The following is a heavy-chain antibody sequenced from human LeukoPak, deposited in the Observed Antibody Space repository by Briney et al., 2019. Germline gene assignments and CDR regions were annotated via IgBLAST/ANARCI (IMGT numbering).Heavy chain of an antibody. CDR1: GGSISRYY. CDR2: IDYSGST. V-gene: IGHV4-59*12. CDR3: ARDYDVLTAYPPTQLFDP. Sequence: SETLSLTCTVSGGSISRYYWSWIRQPPGKGLEWIGYIDYSGSTNYNPSLKSRLTISVDTSKNQFSLKVRSVTAADTAVYYCARDYDVLTAYPPTQLFDPWGQGTLVTVSS. J-gene: IGHJ5*02. D-gene: IGHD3-9*01.